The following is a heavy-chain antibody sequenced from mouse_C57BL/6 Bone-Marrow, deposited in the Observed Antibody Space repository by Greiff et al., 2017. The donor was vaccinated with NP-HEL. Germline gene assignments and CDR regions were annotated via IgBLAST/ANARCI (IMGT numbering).Heavy chain of an antibody. V-gene: IGHV1-69*01. Sequence: QVQLQQPGAELVMPGASVKLSCKASGYTFTSYWMPWVKQRPGQGLEWIGEIDPSDSYTNYNQKFKGKSTLTVDKSSSTAYMQLSSLTSEDSAVYYCARDGSSPYWYFDVWGTGTTVTVSS. J-gene: IGHJ1*03. CDR1: GYTFTSYW. CDR3: ARDGSSPYWYFDV. D-gene: IGHD1-1*01. CDR2: IDPSDSYT.